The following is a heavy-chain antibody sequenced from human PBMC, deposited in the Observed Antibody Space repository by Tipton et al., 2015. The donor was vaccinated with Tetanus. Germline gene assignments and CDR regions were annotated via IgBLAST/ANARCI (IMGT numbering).Heavy chain of an antibody. CDR1: GYSFTSYG. D-gene: IGHD2-15*01. J-gene: IGHJ4*02. CDR3: ARPDRYCSGGSCYLALDS. CDR2: IFPVYGTS. Sequence: QVQLVQSGVEVKKPGASVKVSCTANGYSFTSYGISWVRQAPGQGLEWMGGIFPVYGTSNYSPEFQGRVTITADESTGTAHMELSSLTSDDTAVYYCARPDRYCSGGSCYLALDSWGQGTLVTISS. V-gene: IGHV1-69*01.